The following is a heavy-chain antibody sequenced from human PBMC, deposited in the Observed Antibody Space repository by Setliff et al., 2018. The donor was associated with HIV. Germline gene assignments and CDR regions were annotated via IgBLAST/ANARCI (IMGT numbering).Heavy chain of an antibody. CDR1: GGSISNYY. V-gene: IGHV4-4*07. J-gene: IGHJ6*04. Sequence: SETLSLTCTVSGGSISNYYWSWIRQPAGKGLEWIGRIYSSGSTNYNPSLKSRVTISINTSKNQFSLKLSSVTAADTAVYYCARSPSYSSSFSYYYYSMDVWGKGTTVTVSS. D-gene: IGHD6-6*01. CDR3: ARSPSYSSSFSYYYYSMDV. CDR2: IYSSGST.